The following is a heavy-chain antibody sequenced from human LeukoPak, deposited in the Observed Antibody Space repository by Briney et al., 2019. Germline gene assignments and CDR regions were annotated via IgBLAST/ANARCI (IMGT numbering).Heavy chain of an antibody. Sequence: SQTLSLTCTVSGGSISSVEYYWSWIRQPPGKGLEWIGYIYYSGSTSYNPSLRSRVTISVDTSQNQFSLNLSSVTAADTAVYYCARYSRATGKLDYWGQGTPVTVSS. V-gene: IGHV4-30-4*01. D-gene: IGHD5-24*01. CDR2: IYYSGST. CDR3: ARYSRATGKLDY. J-gene: IGHJ4*02. CDR1: GGSISSVEYY.